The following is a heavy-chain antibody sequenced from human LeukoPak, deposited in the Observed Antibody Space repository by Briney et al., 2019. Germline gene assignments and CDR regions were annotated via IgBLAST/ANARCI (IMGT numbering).Heavy chain of an antibody. D-gene: IGHD3-9*01. J-gene: IGHJ4*02. CDR1: GFTFSSYA. Sequence: GGSPRLSCAASGFTFSSYAMHWVCQAPGKGLEWVAVISYDGSNKYYADSVKGRFTISRDNSKNTLYLQMNSLRAEDTAVYYCARVERYFDWHFDYWGQGTLVTVSS. V-gene: IGHV3-30-3*01. CDR3: ARVERYFDWHFDY. CDR2: ISYDGSNK.